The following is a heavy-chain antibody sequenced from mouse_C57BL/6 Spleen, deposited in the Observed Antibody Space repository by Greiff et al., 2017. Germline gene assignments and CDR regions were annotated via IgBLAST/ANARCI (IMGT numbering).Heavy chain of an antibody. CDR2: IDPEDGET. Sequence: VQLQQSGAELVKPGASVKLSCTASGFNIKDYYMHWVKQRTEQGLEWIGRIDPEDGETKYAQQFQGKDTITVDTSSNTAYLQLSSLTSEDTAVYYCASDGYDLGFAYWGQGTLVTVSA. CDR3: ASDGYDLGFAY. V-gene: IGHV14-2*01. J-gene: IGHJ3*01. CDR1: GFNIKDYY. D-gene: IGHD2-2*01.